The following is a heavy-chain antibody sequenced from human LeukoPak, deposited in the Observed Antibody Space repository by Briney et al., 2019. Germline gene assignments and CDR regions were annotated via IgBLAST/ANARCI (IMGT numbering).Heavy chain of an antibody. CDR2: ISGSSTI. CDR3: AKDPMVRGVMGYMDV. CDR1: GFSYSSNS. V-gene: IGHV3-48*01. D-gene: IGHD3-10*01. J-gene: IGHJ6*03. Sequence: GGSLRLSCAASGFSYSSNSMNWVRQAPGKGLEWVSYISGSSTIYYADSVKGRFTISRDNAKNSLYLQMKSLRAEDTAVYYCAKDPMVRGVMGYMDVWGKGTTVTISS.